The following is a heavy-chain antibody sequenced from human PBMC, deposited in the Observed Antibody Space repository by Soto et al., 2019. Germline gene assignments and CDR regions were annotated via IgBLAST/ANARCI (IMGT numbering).Heavy chain of an antibody. Sequence: GGFLRLSSAASGFTFSDYYMSWIRQAPGKGLEWVSYISSSGSTIYYADSVKGRFTISRDNAKNSLYLQMNSLRAEDTAVYYCAGDQAVWGPLDVFDIWGKGTMVTVSP. J-gene: IGHJ3*02. D-gene: IGHD3-16*01. CDR3: AGDQAVWGPLDVFDI. CDR1: GFTFSDYY. V-gene: IGHV3-11*01. CDR2: ISSSGSTI.